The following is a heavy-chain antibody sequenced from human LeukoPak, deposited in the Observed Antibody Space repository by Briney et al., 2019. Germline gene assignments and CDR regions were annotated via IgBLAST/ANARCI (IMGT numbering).Heavy chain of an antibody. CDR1: GGSFSGYY. V-gene: IGHV4-34*01. CDR2: INHSGST. J-gene: IGHJ4*02. D-gene: IGHD7-27*01. CDR3: ARDHWGGFDY. Sequence: SETLSLTCAVYGGSFSGYYWSWIRQPPGKGLEWIGEINHSGSTNYNPSLKSRVTISVDTSKNQFSLKLSSVTAADTAVYYCARDHWGGFDYWGQGTLVTVSS.